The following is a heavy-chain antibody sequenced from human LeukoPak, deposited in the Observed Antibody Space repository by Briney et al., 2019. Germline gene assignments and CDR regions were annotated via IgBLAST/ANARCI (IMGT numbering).Heavy chain of an antibody. J-gene: IGHJ4*02. D-gene: IGHD2-2*01. CDR2: INPSGGST. Sequence: GASVTVSCKASRYTFTSYYMHWVRQAPGQGLEWMGIINPSGGSTSYAQKFQGRVTMTRDMSTSTVYMELSSLRSEDTAVYYCARDGGRLVVVPAAPQAYFDYWGQGTLVTVSS. CDR3: ARDGGRLVVVPAAPQAYFDY. V-gene: IGHV1-46*01. CDR1: RYTFTSYY.